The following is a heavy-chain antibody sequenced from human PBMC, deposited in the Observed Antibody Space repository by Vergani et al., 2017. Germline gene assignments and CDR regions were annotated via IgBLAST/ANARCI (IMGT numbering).Heavy chain of an antibody. CDR2: ISYDGSNK. D-gene: IGHD4-17*01. CDR3: AKGRTVTSFADWYLDL. CDR1: GFTLSSYG. Sequence: QVQLVESGGGVVQPGRSLRLSCAASGFTLSSYGMHWVRQAPGKGLEWVAVISYDGSNKYYADSVKGRFTISRDNSKNTLYLQMNSLRSEDTAVYYCAKGRTVTSFADWYLDLWGQGTLVTVSS. V-gene: IGHV3-30*18. J-gene: IGHJ2*01.